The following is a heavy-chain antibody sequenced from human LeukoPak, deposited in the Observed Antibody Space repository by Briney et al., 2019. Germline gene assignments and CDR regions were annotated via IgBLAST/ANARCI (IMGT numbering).Heavy chain of an antibody. CDR2: INSDGSDA. J-gene: IGHJ6*02. CDR1: AFTFSNYW. V-gene: IGHV3-74*01. CDR3: AREDRFGYNYAYGLDI. D-gene: IGHD1-1*01. Sequence: GGSLRLSCAASAFTFSNYWMHWVRQVPGKGLMWVSRINSDGSDATYADSVKGRFTISRDNAKSTLYLQLISLRAKDTAVYYCAREDRFGYNYAYGLDIWGRGTTVTVSS.